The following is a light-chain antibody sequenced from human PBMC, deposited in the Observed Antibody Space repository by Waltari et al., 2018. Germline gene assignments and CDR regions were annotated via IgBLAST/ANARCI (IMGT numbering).Light chain of an antibody. CDR2: DVY. CDR1: SRDVGDYNY. V-gene: IGLV2-11*01. J-gene: IGLJ3*02. Sequence: QSALTQPRSMSGSPGQSVTISCTGTSRDVGDYNYVSWYQQHPGKVPKLMIYDVYKRPSGVPDRVAGSKSGNTASLTISGLQAEDEADYYCCSYAGSYTSHWLFGGGTKLTVL. CDR3: CSYAGSYTSHWL.